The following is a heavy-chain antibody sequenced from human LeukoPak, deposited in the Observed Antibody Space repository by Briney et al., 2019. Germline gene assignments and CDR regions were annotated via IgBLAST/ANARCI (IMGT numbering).Heavy chain of an antibody. V-gene: IGHV4-59*08. CDR1: GGSISSYY. Sequence: SETLSLTCTVSGGSISSYYWSWIRRPPGKGLEWIGYIYHSGSTNYNPSLKSRVTISVDTSKNQFSLKLSSVTAADTAVYYCAGHFHDYGDQTWGQGTLVTVSS. D-gene: IGHD4-17*01. J-gene: IGHJ5*02. CDR2: IYHSGST. CDR3: AGHFHDYGDQT.